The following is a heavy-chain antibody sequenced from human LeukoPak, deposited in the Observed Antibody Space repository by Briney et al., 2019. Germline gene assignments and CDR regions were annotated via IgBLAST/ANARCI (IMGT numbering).Heavy chain of an antibody. V-gene: IGHV4-38-2*02. CDR1: GYSISSGYY. CDR3: ARVYGDYTGYFDY. D-gene: IGHD4-17*01. Sequence: SETLPLTCTVSGYSISSGYYWGWIRQPPGKGLEWIGSIYHSGRTYNNPSLKSRVTISADTSKNQFSLKLSSVTAADTAVYYCARVYGDYTGYFDYWGQGTLVTVSS. CDR2: IYHSGRT. J-gene: IGHJ4*02.